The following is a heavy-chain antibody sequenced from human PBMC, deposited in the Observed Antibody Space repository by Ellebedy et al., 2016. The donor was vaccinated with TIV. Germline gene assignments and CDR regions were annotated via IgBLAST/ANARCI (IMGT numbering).Heavy chain of an antibody. CDR2: IIPILGIA. CDR1: GGTFSSYA. V-gene: IGHV1-69*04. CDR3: AIQPESYQMRYFDL. Sequence: AASVKVSCKASGGTFSSYAISCARHAPGQGLEWMGRIIPILGIANYAQKFQGRVTITADKSTSTAYMELSSLRSEDTAVYYCAIQPESYQMRYFDLWGRGTLVTVSS. D-gene: IGHD1-14*01. J-gene: IGHJ2*01.